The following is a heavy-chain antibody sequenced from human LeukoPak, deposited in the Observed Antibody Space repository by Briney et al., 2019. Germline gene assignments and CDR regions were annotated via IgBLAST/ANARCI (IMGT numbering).Heavy chain of an antibody. CDR2: ISSSGSTI. V-gene: IGHV3-48*03. J-gene: IGHJ4*02. CDR1: GFTFSSYE. CDR3: ARDDRGTGYGDYLDY. D-gene: IGHD4-17*01. Sequence: SGGSLRLSCAASGFTFSSYEMNWVRQAPGKGLEWVSYISSSGSTIYYADSVKSRFTISRDNAKNSLYLQMNSLRAEDTAVYYCARDDRGTGYGDYLDYWGQGTLVTVSS.